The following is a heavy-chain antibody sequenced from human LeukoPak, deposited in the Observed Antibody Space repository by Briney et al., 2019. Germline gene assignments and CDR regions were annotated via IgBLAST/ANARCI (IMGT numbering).Heavy chain of an antibody. Sequence: GGSLRLSCAASGFTVSNNYMSWVRQAPGKGLEWVSVIYSGGSTYYTDSVKGRFTISRDNAKNSLYLQMNSLRAEDTAVYYCARELYDSSGNDAFDIWGQGTMVTVSS. CDR1: GFTVSNNY. CDR2: IYSGGST. V-gene: IGHV3-53*01. J-gene: IGHJ3*02. CDR3: ARELYDSSGNDAFDI. D-gene: IGHD3-22*01.